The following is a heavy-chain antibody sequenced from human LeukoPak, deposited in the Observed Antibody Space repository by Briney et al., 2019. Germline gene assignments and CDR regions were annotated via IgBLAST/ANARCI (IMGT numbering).Heavy chain of an antibody. V-gene: IGHV1-18*01. CDR1: GYTFSNYG. CDR2: INPYNGDT. CDR3: ARDSEEHNYMDV. Sequence: ASVKVSCKASGYTFSNYGINWVRQAPGQGLEWMGWINPYNGDTNYAQKLQGRVTMTTDTSTSTAYMELRSLRSDDTAMYYCARDSEEHNYMDVWGKGTTVTVSS. J-gene: IGHJ6*03.